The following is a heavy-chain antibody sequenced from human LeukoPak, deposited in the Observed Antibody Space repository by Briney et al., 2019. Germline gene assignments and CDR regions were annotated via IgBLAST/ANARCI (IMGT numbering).Heavy chain of an antibody. CDR3: ARAHSSGWYPFNYFDY. CDR2: IKQDGSEE. J-gene: IGHJ4*02. D-gene: IGHD6-19*01. Sequence: GGSLRLSCAASGFTFSSYWMSWVRQAPGKGLEWVANIKQDGSEEYYVDSVKGRFTISRDNAKNSLYLQMNSLRAEDTAVYYCARAHSSGWYPFNYFDYWGQGTLVTVSS. CDR1: GFTFSSYW. V-gene: IGHV3-7*03.